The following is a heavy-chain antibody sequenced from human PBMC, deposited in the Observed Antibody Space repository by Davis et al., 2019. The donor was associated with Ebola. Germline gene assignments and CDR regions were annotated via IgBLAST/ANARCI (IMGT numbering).Heavy chain of an antibody. V-gene: IGHV3-33*01. CDR3: ARDYDILTGYELLYYYYGMDV. J-gene: IGHJ6*02. CDR1: GCTFSSYG. D-gene: IGHD3-9*01. Sequence: SLKISCAASGCTFSSYGMHWVRQAPGKGLEWGAVMWYDGSKKYYADSVKGRLTISRDNSKNTLYLQMNSLRAEDTAVYYCARDYDILTGYELLYYYYGMDVWGQGTTVTVSS. CDR2: MWYDGSKK.